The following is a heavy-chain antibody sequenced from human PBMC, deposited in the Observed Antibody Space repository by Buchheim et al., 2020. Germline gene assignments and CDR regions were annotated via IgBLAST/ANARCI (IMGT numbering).Heavy chain of an antibody. J-gene: IGHJ6*04. D-gene: IGHD2-2*01. CDR1: GGSFSGYY. CDR3: ARSGPSRDIVVVPARKRRYYYGMDV. V-gene: IGHV4-34*01. Sequence: QVQLQQWGAGLLKPSETLSLTCAVYGGSFSGYYWSWIRQPPGKGLEWIGEINHSGSTNYNPSLKSRVTISVDTSKNQFSLKLSCVTAADTAVYYCARSGPSRDIVVVPARKRRYYYGMDVWGRGTT. CDR2: INHSGST.